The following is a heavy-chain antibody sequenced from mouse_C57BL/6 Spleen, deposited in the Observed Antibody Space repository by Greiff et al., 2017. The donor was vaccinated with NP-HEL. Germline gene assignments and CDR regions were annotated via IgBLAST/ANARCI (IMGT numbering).Heavy chain of an antibody. D-gene: IGHD2-4*01. J-gene: IGHJ4*01. CDR3: ARRAGYDYDGGLYAMDY. V-gene: IGHV1-64*01. CDR1: GYTFTSYW. Sequence: QVQLQQPGAELVKPGASVKLSCKASGYTFTSYWMHWVKQRPGQGLEWIGMIHPNSGSTHYNEKFTSKATLTVDKSSSTAYMQLSSLTSEDSAVYYCARRAGYDYDGGLYAMDYWGQGTSVTVSS. CDR2: IHPNSGST.